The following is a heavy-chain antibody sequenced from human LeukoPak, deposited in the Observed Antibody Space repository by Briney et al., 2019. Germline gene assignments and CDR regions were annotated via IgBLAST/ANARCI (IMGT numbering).Heavy chain of an antibody. V-gene: IGHV1-69*13. Sequence: GASVKVSCKASGGTFSSYAISWVRQAPGQGFEWMGGIIPIFGTANYAQKFQGRVTITADESTSTAYMELSSLRSEDTAAYYCARWHRGAGSYDPWGQGTLVTVSS. CDR3: ARWHRGAGSYDP. J-gene: IGHJ5*02. CDR1: GGTFSSYA. D-gene: IGHD1-14*01. CDR2: IIPIFGTA.